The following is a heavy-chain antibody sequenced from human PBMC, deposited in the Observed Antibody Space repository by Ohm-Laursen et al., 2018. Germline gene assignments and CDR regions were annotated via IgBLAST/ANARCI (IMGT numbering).Heavy chain of an antibody. CDR1: GFTFRSYA. V-gene: IGHV3-23*01. CDR3: AKLSMATAVTSWFDP. CDR2: ISDSGDTT. Sequence: SLRLSCAASGFTFRSYAMSWVRQAPGKGLEWVSSISDSGDTTYYADSVKGRFTVSRDNFRNTLYVQMNSLRAEDTAVYYCAKLSMATAVTSWFDPWGQGILVTVSS. D-gene: IGHD6-13*01. J-gene: IGHJ5*02.